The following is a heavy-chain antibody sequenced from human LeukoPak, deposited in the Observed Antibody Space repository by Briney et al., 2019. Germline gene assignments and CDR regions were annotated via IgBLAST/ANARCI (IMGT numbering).Heavy chain of an antibody. D-gene: IGHD4-17*01. J-gene: IGHJ4*02. CDR1: GFTFSSYA. CDR3: AKDVLRGLTVTTHFDY. V-gene: IGHV3-23*01. Sequence: QPGGSLRLSCTPSGFTFSSYAMSWVRQAPGKGLEWVSAISGSGGSTYYADSVKGRFTISRDNSKNTLYLQMNSLRAEDTAVYYCAKDVLRGLTVTTHFDYWGQGTLVTVSS. CDR2: ISGSGGST.